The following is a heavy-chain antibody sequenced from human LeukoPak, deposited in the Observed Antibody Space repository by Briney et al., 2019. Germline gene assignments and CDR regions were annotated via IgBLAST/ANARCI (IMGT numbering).Heavy chain of an antibody. CDR2: VNHRGTT. CDR3: ARDPTTVVTLPYYFDF. D-gene: IGHD4-23*01. Sequence: ASETLSLTCAVYGGSSTGHHWNWIRQSAGKGLEWIGEVNHRGTTNYNPSLKSRVTISVDTSKNQFFLKLTSVTAADTAVYYCARDPTTVVTLPYYFDFWGQGTLVTVSS. J-gene: IGHJ4*02. V-gene: IGHV4-34*01. CDR1: GGSSTGHH.